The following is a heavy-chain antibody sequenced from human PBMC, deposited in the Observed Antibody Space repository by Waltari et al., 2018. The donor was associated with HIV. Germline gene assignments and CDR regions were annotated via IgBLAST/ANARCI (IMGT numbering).Heavy chain of an antibody. CDR1: VFAFRRYY. V-gene: IGHV3-74*01. CDR2: ISSGGSTT. CDR3: ARYRPEVHYYNGMDV. D-gene: IGHD3-16*02. J-gene: IGHJ6*02. Sequence: EVQLVESGGGSLQAGGSLRLSCAASVFAFRRYYMFWVRQAPGKGLVWVSRISSGGSTTSYADSVKGRFTVSRDNARNTLYLQMNSLRAEDTAVYYCARYRPEVHYYNGMDVWGQGTTVTVSS.